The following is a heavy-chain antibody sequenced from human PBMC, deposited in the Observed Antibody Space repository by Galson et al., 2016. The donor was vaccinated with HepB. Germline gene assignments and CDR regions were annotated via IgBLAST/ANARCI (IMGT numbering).Heavy chain of an antibody. D-gene: IGHD3-16*02. J-gene: IGHJ6*02. CDR1: GDSVSSSTSA. CDR3: ARENPPPDDYVWGTYRYNYYYGIDV. Sequence: CAISGDSVSSSTSAWNWIRQSPSRGLEWLGRTYYRSKWYTDYEVSVKSRITIDPDTSKNQFSPQLDSVTPEDTAVYYCARENPPPDDYVWGTYRYNYYYGIDVWGQGTTVTVSS. CDR2: TYYRSKWYT. V-gene: IGHV6-1*01.